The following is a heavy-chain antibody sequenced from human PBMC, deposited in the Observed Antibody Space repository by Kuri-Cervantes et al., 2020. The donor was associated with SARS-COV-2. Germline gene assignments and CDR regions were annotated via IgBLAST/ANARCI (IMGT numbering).Heavy chain of an antibody. J-gene: IGHJ3*02. V-gene: IGHV3-23*01. Sequence: GESLNISCAASGFTVSSSYMSWVRQAPGKGLEWVSAISGSGGSTYYADSVKGRFTISRDNAKNSLYLQMNSLRAEDTAVYYCARVDGDYYDAFDIWGQGTMVTVSS. CDR3: ARVDGDYYDAFDI. CDR2: ISGSGGST. CDR1: GFTVSSSY. D-gene: IGHD4-17*01.